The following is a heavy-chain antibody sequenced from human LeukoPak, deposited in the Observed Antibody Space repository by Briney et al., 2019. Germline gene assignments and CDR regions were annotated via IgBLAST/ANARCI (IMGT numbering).Heavy chain of an antibody. V-gene: IGHV1-18*01. CDR1: GYTFTTYG. CDR3: ARVSSTSWYAAIDY. J-gene: IGHJ4*02. Sequence: ASVKVSCKASGYTFTTYGISWVRQAPGQGLEWMGWISTYSGATNYVQNLQGRVTMTRDTSTTTAYMELRSLRADDTAVYYCARVSSTSWYAAIDYWGQGTLVTVSS. D-gene: IGHD2-2*01. CDR2: ISTYSGAT.